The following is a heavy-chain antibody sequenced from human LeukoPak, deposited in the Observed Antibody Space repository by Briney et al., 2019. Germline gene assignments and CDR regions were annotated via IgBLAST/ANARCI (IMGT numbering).Heavy chain of an antibody. V-gene: IGHV4-61*02. D-gene: IGHD5-18*01. Sequence: SETLSLTCTVSGGSISSGSYYWSWIRQPAGKGLEWIVRIYTSGSTNYNPSLKSRGTISVDTSKNQFSLKLSSVTAADTAVYYCARAGLSGYSYGYVDYWGQGTLVTVSS. CDR3: ARAGLSGYSYGYVDY. CDR2: IYTSGST. CDR1: GGSISSGSYY. J-gene: IGHJ4*02.